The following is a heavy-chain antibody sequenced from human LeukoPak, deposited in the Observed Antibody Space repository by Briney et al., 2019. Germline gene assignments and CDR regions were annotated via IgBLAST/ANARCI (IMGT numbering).Heavy chain of an antibody. CDR1: GFTFSSYA. CDR3: ANEEDGDVVVLPSTTGH. D-gene: IGHD2-2*01. J-gene: IGHJ4*02. CDR2: IRYGGNNK. V-gene: IGHV3-30*02. Sequence: GGSLRLSCAASGFTFSSYAMSWVRQAPGKGLEWVAFIRYGGNNKYYADSVKGRFTISRDNSKNTLYLQMNSLRAEDTAVYYCANEEDGDVVVLPSTTGHWGQGTLVTVSS.